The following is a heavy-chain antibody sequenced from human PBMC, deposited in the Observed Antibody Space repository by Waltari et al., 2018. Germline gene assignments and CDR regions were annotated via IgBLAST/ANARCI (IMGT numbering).Heavy chain of an antibody. J-gene: IGHJ4*02. CDR3: ARGPPELPFDY. V-gene: IGHV4-4*02. CDR1: GCSISSSNW. Sequence: QVQLQESGPGLVKPAGSLSLTCAVSGCSISSSNWWSWVRQPPGKVLGWIGEIDHSGSTNYTPSLKSRVTISVDKSKNQFSLKLSSVTAADTAVYYCARGPPELPFDYWGQGTLVTVSS. CDR2: IDHSGST. D-gene: IGHD1-26*01.